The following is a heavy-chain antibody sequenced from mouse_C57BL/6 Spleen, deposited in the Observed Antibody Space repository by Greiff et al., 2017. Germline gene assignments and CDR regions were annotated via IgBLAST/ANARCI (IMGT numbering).Heavy chain of an antibody. CDR3: ARSPPVLYAMDY. CDR1: GYTFTSYW. V-gene: IGHV1-69*01. CDR2: IDPSDSYT. J-gene: IGHJ4*01. Sequence: VQLQQPGAELVMPGASVKLSCKASGYTFTSYWMHWVKQRPGQGLEWIGEIDPSDSYTNYNQKFKGKSTLTVDKSSSTAYMQLSSLTSEDSAVYYCARSPPVLYAMDYWGQGTADTVSS.